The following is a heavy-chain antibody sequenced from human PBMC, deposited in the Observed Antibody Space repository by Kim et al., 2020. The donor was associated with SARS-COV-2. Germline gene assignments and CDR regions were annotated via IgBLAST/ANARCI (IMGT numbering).Heavy chain of an antibody. V-gene: IGHV3-30*01. J-gene: IGHJ6*02. CDR3: ARGDCSSTSCYRDYYYGMDV. D-gene: IGHD2-2*02. Sequence: RFTISRDNSKNTLYLQMNSLRAEDAAVYYCARGDCSSTSCYRDYYYGMDVWGQGTTVTVSS.